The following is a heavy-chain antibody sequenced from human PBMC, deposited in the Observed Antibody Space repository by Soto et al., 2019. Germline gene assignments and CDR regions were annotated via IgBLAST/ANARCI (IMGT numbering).Heavy chain of an antibody. CDR1: GFTFSSYA. CDR3: ARSRASQDYGSGSYYNFGY. Sequence: GGSLRLPCAASGFTFSSYAMHWVRQAPGKGLEYVSAISSNGGSTYYANSVKGRFTISRDNSKNTLYLQMGSLRAEDMAVYYCARSRASQDYGSGSYYNFGYWGQGTLVTVSS. D-gene: IGHD3-10*01. CDR2: ISSNGGST. J-gene: IGHJ4*02. V-gene: IGHV3-64*01.